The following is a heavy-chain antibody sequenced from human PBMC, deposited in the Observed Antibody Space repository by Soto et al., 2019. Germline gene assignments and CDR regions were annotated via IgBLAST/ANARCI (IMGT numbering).Heavy chain of an antibody. D-gene: IGHD3-3*01. V-gene: IGHV4-59*11. Sequence: QVQLEESGPGLVKPSETLSLTCTVSGGSISRHYWTWIRQPPGKGLEWIGYFYFSGSAHYHPPLQSRVTISVDTSKNPFSLKLSSVTAADTAAYYCAGALAGSGAYGYFDLWGRGTLVTVST. J-gene: IGHJ2*01. CDR2: FYFSGSA. CDR3: AGALAGSGAYGYFDL. CDR1: GGSISRHY.